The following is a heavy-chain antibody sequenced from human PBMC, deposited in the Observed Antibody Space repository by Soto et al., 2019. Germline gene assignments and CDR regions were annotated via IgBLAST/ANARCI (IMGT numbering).Heavy chain of an antibody. J-gene: IGHJ6*02. CDR3: ARSQRWLQPRSQAYYYYYYGMDV. CDR1: GGTFSSYA. CDR2: IIPIFGTA. Sequence: SVKVSCKASGGTFSSYAISWVRQAPGQGLEWMGGIIPIFGTANYAQKFQGRVTITADKSTSTAYMELSSLRSEDTAVYYCARSQRWLQPRSQAYYYYYYGMDVWGQGTTVTVSS. D-gene: IGHD5-12*01. V-gene: IGHV1-69*06.